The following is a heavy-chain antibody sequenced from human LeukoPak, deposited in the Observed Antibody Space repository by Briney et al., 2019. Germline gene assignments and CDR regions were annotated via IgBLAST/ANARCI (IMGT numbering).Heavy chain of an antibody. V-gene: IGHV3-33*01. CDR3: ARFFVVVVVAATRDYGMDV. CDR2: IWFDGSNK. CDR1: GFTISSYG. D-gene: IGHD2-15*01. J-gene: IGHJ6*02. Sequence: GGTLRLSCAASGFTISSYGIYWGRQGQGTGLERVAVIWFDGSNKYYAYSVKGRFTISRDNSKNTLYLQMNSLRAEDTAVYYCARFFVVVVVAATRDYGMDVWGQGTTVTVSS.